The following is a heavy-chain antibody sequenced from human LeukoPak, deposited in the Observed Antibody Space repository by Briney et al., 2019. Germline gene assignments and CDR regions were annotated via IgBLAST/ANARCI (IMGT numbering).Heavy chain of an antibody. CDR2: MNPNSGNT. D-gene: IGHD1-14*01. Sequence: ASVKVSCKTSGYTFTNNDINWVRQAPGQGLEWMGWMNPNSGNTGYAQKFQGRVTMTRNTSISTAYMELSSLRSEDTAVYYCARVSTSTTGDYWGQGTLVTVSS. CDR1: GYTFTNND. CDR3: ARVSTSTTGDY. J-gene: IGHJ4*02. V-gene: IGHV1-8*01.